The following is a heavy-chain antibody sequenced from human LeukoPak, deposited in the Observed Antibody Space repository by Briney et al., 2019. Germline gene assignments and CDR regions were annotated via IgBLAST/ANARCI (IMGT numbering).Heavy chain of an antibody. CDR3: VRDLGGRSGH. CDR2: INEDGSTT. D-gene: IGHD1-26*01. Sequence: GGSLRPSCAASGFTFSSNWMHWVRQAPGKGLVWVSRINEDGSTTNYADSVKGRSTIFRDNAKNTLYLQMNSLRAEDTAVYYCVRDLGGRSGHWGQGTLVTVPS. CDR1: GFTFSSNW. V-gene: IGHV3-74*01. J-gene: IGHJ4*02.